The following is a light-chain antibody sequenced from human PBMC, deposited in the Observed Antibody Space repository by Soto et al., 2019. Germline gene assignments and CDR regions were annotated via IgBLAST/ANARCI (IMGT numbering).Light chain of an antibody. J-gene: IGKJ5*01. CDR3: QQCGESPNT. CDR1: QKISSSY. Sequence: ELVLTQSPGTLSLSPGARATLSCRASQKISSSYLAWYQQKPAQAPRLLIYGASSRATGIPDRFSGSGSGTDFTLTISRLEPEDFAIYYCQQCGESPNTFGQGTRLEIK. CDR2: GAS. V-gene: IGKV3-20*01.